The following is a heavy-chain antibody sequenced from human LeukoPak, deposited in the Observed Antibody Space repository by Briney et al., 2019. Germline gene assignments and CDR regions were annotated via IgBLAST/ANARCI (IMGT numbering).Heavy chain of an antibody. J-gene: IGHJ4*02. CDR3: ASRSGSCIDY. CDR1: GGSISSSSYY. Sequence: SETLSLTCTVSGGSISSSSYYWGWIRQPPGKGLEWIGSIYYSGSTYYNPSLKSRVTISVDTSKNQFSLKLSSVTAADTAVYYCASRSGSCIDYWGQGTLVTVSS. CDR2: IYYSGST. V-gene: IGHV4-39*01. D-gene: IGHD1-26*01.